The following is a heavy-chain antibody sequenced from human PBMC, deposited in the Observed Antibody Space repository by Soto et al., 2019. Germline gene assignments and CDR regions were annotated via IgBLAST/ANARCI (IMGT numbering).Heavy chain of an antibody. J-gene: IGHJ4*02. Sequence: GGSLRLSCSASGFTFSSYAMHWVRQAPGKGLEYVSSISTNGGSTHYADSVKGRFTISRDNSKNTQYLQMSSLRADDTAVYYXXKGXXXYDSSGXXXFDYWGQGTLVTVSS. CDR1: GFTFSSYA. V-gene: IGHV3-64D*06. CDR3: XKGXXXYDSSGXXXFDY. CDR2: ISTNGGST. D-gene: IGHD3-22*01.